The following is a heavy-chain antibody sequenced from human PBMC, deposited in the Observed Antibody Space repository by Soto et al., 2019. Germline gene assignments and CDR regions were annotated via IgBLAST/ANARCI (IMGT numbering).Heavy chain of an antibody. CDR3: ARDTLADDFWSGYTLDY. Sequence: ASVKVSCKASGYTFTSYGISWVRQAPGQGLEWMGWISAYNGNTNYAQKLQGRVTMTTDTSTSTAYMELRSLRSDDTAVYYCARDTLADDFWSGYTLDYWGQGTLVTVYS. D-gene: IGHD3-3*01. V-gene: IGHV1-18*04. CDR1: GYTFTSYG. J-gene: IGHJ4*02. CDR2: ISAYNGNT.